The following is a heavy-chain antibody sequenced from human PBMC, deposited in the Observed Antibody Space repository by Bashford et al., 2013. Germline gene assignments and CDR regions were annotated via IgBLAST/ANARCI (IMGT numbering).Heavy chain of an antibody. D-gene: IGHD2-8*01. CDR3: ARGNNGGYDNIDY. Sequence: SETLSLTCTVSGGSVSSGSYYWSWIRQPPGKGLEWIGYIFYSGSTNYNPSLKSRVTISVDTSKNQFSLRLRSVTAADTAMYYCARGNNGGYDNIDYWAREPWSPSPQ. V-gene: IGHV4-61*01. J-gene: IGHJ4*02. CDR2: IFYSGST. CDR1: GGSVSSGSYY.